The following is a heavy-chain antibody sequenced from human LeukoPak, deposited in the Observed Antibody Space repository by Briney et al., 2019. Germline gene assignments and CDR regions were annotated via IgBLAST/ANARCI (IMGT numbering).Heavy chain of an antibody. D-gene: IGHD3-10*01. CDR3: AKVGVLAGSKYFDY. J-gene: IGHJ4*02. CDR2: ISSSSSYI. Sequence: GGSLRLSCAASGFTFISYTMNWVRQAPGKGLEWVSSISSSSSYIYYADSVKGRFTISRDNAKNTLYLQMNSLRAEDTAVYYCAKVGVLAGSKYFDYWGQGTLVTVSS. V-gene: IGHV3-21*01. CDR1: GFTFISYT.